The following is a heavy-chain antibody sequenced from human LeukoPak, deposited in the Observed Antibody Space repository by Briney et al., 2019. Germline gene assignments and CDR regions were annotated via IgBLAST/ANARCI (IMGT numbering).Heavy chain of an antibody. CDR3: ARAGGSTVSHSDY. J-gene: IGHJ4*02. CDR1: GFTFSSYA. CDR2: ISGSGDNT. V-gene: IGHV3-23*01. D-gene: IGHD4-17*01. Sequence: GGSLRLSCAASGFTFSSYAMSWVRQAPGKGLEWVSGISGSGDNTYYADSVKGRFTISRDNSKNTLYVQVNSLGTEDTAAYYCARAGGSTVSHSDYWGQGTLVTVSS.